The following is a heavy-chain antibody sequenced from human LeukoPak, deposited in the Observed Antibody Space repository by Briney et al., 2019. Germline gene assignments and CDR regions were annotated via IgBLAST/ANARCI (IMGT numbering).Heavy chain of an antibody. CDR3: ARDYDYGDNWVDY. Sequence: GGSLRLSCAASGFTFSDYYMSWIRQAPGKGLEWVSYISSSGSTIYYADSVKGRFTISRDNAKNSLYLQMNSLRAEDTAEYYCARDYDYGDNWVDYWGQGTLVTVSS. CDR1: GFTFSDYY. J-gene: IGHJ4*02. D-gene: IGHD4-17*01. V-gene: IGHV3-11*01. CDR2: ISSSGSTI.